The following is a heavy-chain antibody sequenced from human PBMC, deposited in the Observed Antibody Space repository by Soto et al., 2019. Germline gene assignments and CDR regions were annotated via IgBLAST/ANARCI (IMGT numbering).Heavy chain of an antibody. CDR2: ISSSGTTI. CDR3: ARVRIFGVPGWFDP. CDR1: GFTFSSYE. Sequence: GGSLRLSCAASGFTFSSYEMNWVRQAPGKGLEWVSYISSSGTTIYYADSVKGRFTISRDNANNSLYLQMNSLRAEDTAVYYCARVRIFGVPGWFDPWGQGTLVTVSS. V-gene: IGHV3-48*03. J-gene: IGHJ5*02. D-gene: IGHD3-3*01.